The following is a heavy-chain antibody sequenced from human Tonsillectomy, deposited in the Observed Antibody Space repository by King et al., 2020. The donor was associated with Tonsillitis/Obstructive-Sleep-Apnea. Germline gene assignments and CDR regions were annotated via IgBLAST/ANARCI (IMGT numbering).Heavy chain of an antibody. Sequence: DVQLVESGGGLIQPGGSLRLSCAASGFTVSSNYMSWVRQAPGKGLEWVSVIYSGGSTYYADSVKGRFTISRDNSKNTLYLQMKSLRAEDTAGYYCASGSSRYYYYMDVWGKGTTVTVSS. CDR2: IYSGGST. V-gene: IGHV3-53*01. D-gene: IGHD6-6*01. CDR3: ASGSSRYYYYMDV. CDR1: GFTVSSNY. J-gene: IGHJ6*03.